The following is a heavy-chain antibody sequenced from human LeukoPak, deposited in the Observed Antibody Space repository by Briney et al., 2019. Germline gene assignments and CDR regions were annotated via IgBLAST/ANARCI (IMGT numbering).Heavy chain of an antibody. D-gene: IGHD3-16*01. J-gene: IGHJ4*02. CDR3: AQPRGGFDFTFDY. CDR1: GFTFSSSG. V-gene: IGHV3-30*18. Sequence: GGSLRLSCAASGFTFSSSGMHWVHQAPGKGLEWVAVISYDGSNKFYADSVKGRFTISRDNSKNTLYLQMNSLRTQDTAVYYCAQPRGGFDFTFDYWGQGTLVTVSS. CDR2: ISYDGSNK.